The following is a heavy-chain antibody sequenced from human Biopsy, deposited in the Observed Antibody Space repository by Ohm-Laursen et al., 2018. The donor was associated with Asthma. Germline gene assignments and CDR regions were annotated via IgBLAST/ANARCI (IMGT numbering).Heavy chain of an antibody. Sequence: SLRLSCAASGFVFSQCGMHWVRQGPGKGLEWVSVIYSGGTSHTADSVRGRFTISRDYSKNTLYLQMHSLRVEDTAVYYCARGDSSNWSHYYFDYWGQGTLVTVSS. CDR3: ARGDSSNWSHYYFDY. D-gene: IGHD3-22*01. CDR1: GFVFSQCG. V-gene: IGHV3-NL1*01. J-gene: IGHJ4*02. CDR2: IYSGGTS.